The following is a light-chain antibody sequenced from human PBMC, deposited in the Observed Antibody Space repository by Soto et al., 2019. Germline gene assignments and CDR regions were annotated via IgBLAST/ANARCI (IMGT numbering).Light chain of an antibody. CDR1: QSVSSN. CDR2: GAS. V-gene: IGKV3-15*01. CDR3: QQYNNWPPMYT. Sequence: EIVMTQSPATLSVSPGERATLSCRASQSVSSNLAWYQQKPGQAPRLLIYGASTRATGIPARFSGSGSGTECPLTISRLHSEEGAVYYCQQYNNWPPMYTFGQGTKLEIK. J-gene: IGKJ2*01.